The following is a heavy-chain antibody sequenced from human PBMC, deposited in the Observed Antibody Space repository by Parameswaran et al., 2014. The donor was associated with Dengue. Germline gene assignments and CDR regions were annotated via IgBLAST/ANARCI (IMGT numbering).Heavy chain of an antibody. J-gene: IGHJ6*02. D-gene: IGHD3-22*01. V-gene: IGHV3-30*04. CDR1: GFGFSTYA. CDR2: ISNTGTNK. Sequence: QAGGSLRLSCAASGFGFSTYAMHWVRQAPGKGLEWVAVISNTGTNKNYADSVAGRFTISRGNSENTLHLQMNSLRVEDTAVYYCARDLDSSGYSYYYYGMDVWGQGTTVTVSS. CDR3: ARDLDSSGYSYYYYGMDV.